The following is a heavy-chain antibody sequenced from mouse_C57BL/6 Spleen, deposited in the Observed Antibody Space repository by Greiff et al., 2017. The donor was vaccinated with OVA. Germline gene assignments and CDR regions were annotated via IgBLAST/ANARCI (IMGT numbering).Heavy chain of an antibody. CDR2: ISSGSSTI. D-gene: IGHD1-1*01. CDR3: ARRATVVATPLDY. V-gene: IGHV5-17*01. J-gene: IGHJ4*01. CDR1: GFTFSDYG. Sequence: EVKLMESGGGLVKPGGSLKLSCAASGFTFSDYGMHWVRQAPEKGLEWVAYISSGSSTIHYADTVKGRFTISRDNAKNTLFLQMTSLRSEDTAMYYCARRATVVATPLDYWGQGTSVTVSS.